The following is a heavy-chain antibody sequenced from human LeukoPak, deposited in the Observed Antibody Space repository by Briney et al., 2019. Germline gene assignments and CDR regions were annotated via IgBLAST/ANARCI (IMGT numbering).Heavy chain of an antibody. CDR2: ISAHNGNT. D-gene: IGHD5-12*01. J-gene: IGHJ4*02. V-gene: IGHV1-18*01. CDR1: GYTFTSFG. Sequence: ASVKVSCKASGYTFTSFGSSWVRQAPGQGLEWMGWISAHNGNTNYAQKLQGRVTLTTDTSTSTAYMELRSLRSDDTAVYYCARDLRVVATTPGGYWGQGTLVTVSS. CDR3: ARDLRVVATTPGGY.